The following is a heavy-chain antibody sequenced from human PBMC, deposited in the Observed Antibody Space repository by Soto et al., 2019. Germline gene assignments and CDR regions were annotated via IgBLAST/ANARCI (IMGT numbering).Heavy chain of an antibody. V-gene: IGHV3-33*06. J-gene: IGHJ6*02. CDR2: IYYDGSKK. Sequence: QVQLVESGGGVVQPGRSLRLSCAASGFPFSTYGMHWVRQAPGKGLEWVAVIYYDGSKKYYSDSVKGRFTISRDNSNNTLFLQMSNLRAEDTAVYYCAKGQRGSSVGMDVWGQGTNVTVSS. CDR1: GFPFSTYG. D-gene: IGHD3-22*01. CDR3: AKGQRGSSVGMDV.